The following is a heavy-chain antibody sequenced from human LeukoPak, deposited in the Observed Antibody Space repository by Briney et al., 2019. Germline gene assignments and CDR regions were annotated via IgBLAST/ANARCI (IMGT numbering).Heavy chain of an antibody. CDR2: ITRGGTTI. CDR3: ARDPSIAAPKFDY. CDR1: GFTFSNYN. J-gene: IGHJ4*02. V-gene: IGHV3-48*01. D-gene: IGHD6-13*01. Sequence: GGSLRLSCAASGFTFSNYNINWVRQAPGKGLEWVSYITRGGTTIYYADSVKGRFTISRDNAKNSLYLQMNSLRAEDTAVYYCARDPSIAAPKFDYWGQGTLVTVSS.